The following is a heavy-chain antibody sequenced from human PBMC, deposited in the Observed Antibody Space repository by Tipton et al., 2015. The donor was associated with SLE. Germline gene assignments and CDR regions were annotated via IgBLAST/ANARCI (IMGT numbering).Heavy chain of an antibody. V-gene: IGHV1-18*01. CDR3: ARAGIAAAGSGAFDI. J-gene: IGHJ3*02. CDR1: RSTFTNYG. D-gene: IGHD6-13*01. CDR2: ISGYTGNT. Sequence: QLVQSGAEVKKPGASVKVSCKASRSTFTNYGFRWVRQAPGQGLEWMGWISGYTGNTNYAQKFQGRVTMTTDTSTSTAYMELRSLRSDDTAVYYCARAGIAAAGSGAFDIWGQGTMVTVSS.